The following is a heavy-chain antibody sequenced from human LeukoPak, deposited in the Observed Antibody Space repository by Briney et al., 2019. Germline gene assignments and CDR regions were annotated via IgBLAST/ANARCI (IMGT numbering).Heavy chain of an antibody. V-gene: IGHV4-34*01. J-gene: IGHJ4*02. CDR1: GGSFSGYY. D-gene: IGHD3-22*01. Sequence: SETLSLTCAVYGGSFSGYYWSWIRQPPGKGLEWIGEINHSGSTNYNPSLKSRVTVSVDTSKNQFSLKLSSVTAADTAVYYCVRLLADSRGYYYFDYWGQGTRVTVSS. CDR2: INHSGST. CDR3: VRLLADSRGYYYFDY.